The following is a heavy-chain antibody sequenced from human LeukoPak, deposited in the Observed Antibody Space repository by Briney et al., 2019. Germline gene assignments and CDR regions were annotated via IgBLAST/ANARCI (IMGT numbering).Heavy chain of an antibody. D-gene: IGHD2-2*01. V-gene: IGHV3-7*01. J-gene: IGHJ4*02. CDR1: GFTFSNAW. CDR2: INQDGREK. Sequence: GGSLRLSCAASGFTFSNAWMDWVRQAPGKGLEWVANINQDGREKYFVDSVKGRFTISRDNAKNSLFLQMNSLRAEDTAVYHCATGRGCPTCYLPDYWGRGTLVTVSS. CDR3: ATGRGCPTCYLPDY.